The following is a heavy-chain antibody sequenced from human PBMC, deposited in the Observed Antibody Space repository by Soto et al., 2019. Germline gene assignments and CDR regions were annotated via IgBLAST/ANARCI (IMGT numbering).Heavy chain of an antibody. Sequence: QVQLQESGPGQVKPSQTLSLTCTVSGGSISSGGYYWTWIRQHPGKGLEWIGYIYYSGSTYYNPSLKSRVTISVDTSKNQFSLKLSSVTAADTAVYYCARDRHSSSWYGMDVWGQGTTVTVSS. D-gene: IGHD6-6*01. CDR1: GGSISSGGYY. J-gene: IGHJ6*02. CDR2: IYYSGST. CDR3: ARDRHSSSWYGMDV. V-gene: IGHV4-31*03.